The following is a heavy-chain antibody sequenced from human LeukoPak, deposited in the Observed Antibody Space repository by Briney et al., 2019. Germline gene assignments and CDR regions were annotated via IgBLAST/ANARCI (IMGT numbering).Heavy chain of an antibody. CDR3: ARGSCSSSSCYERLNGLDV. Sequence: GGSLRLSCAASGFTFSNYGMHWVRQVTGKGLEWVSAFHIAGDTHYSGSVQGRFATSRENAKNSFYLQMNNLRAGDTALYYCARGSCSSSSCYERLNGLDVWGQGTPVTVSS. CDR2: FHIAGDT. V-gene: IGHV3-13*01. J-gene: IGHJ6*02. CDR1: GFTFSNYG. D-gene: IGHD2-2*01.